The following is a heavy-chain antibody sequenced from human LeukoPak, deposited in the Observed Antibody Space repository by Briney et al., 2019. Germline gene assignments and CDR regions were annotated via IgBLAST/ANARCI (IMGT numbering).Heavy chain of an antibody. D-gene: IGHD2-2*01. V-gene: IGHV3-30-3*01. Sequence: GRSLRLSCAASGFTFSSYAMHWVRQAPGKGLEWVAVISYDGSNKYYADSVKGRFTISRDNSKNTLHLQMNSLRAEDTAVYYCARDKGPAAIDYWGQGTLVTVSP. J-gene: IGHJ4*02. CDR3: ARDKGPAAIDY. CDR1: GFTFSSYA. CDR2: ISYDGSNK.